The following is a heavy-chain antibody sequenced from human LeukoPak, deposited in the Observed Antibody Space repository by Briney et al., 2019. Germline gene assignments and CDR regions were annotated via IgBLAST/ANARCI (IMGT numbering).Heavy chain of an antibody. Sequence: SETLSLTCAVYGGSFSGYYWSWIRQPPGKGLEWIGEINHSGSTNYNPSLKSRVTISVDTSKNQFSLKLSSVTAADTAVCYCASGPWIQDYWGQGTLVTVSS. CDR1: GGSFSGYY. V-gene: IGHV4-34*01. CDR3: ASGPWIQDY. CDR2: INHSGST. D-gene: IGHD5-18*01. J-gene: IGHJ4*02.